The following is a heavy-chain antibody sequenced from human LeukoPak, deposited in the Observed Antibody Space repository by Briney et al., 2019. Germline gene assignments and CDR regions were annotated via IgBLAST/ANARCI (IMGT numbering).Heavy chain of an antibody. D-gene: IGHD6-13*01. V-gene: IGHV6-1*01. J-gene: IGHJ6*03. CDR2: TYYRSKWYN. CDR3: ARDLSERGSSWYVPYYYYYMDV. Sequence: SQTLSLTCAISGDSVSSNSAAWNWIRQSPSRGLEWLGRTYYRSKWYNDYAVSVKSRITINPDTSKNQFSLQLNSVTPEDTAVYYCARDLSERGSSWYVPYYYYYMDVWGKGTTVTVSS. CDR1: GDSVSSNSAA.